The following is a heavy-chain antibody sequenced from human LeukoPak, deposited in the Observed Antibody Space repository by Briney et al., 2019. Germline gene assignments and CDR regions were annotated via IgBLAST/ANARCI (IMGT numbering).Heavy chain of an antibody. Sequence: GGSLRLSCGASGFTFTTYWMSWVRQAPGKGLEWVSYISSSSSTIYYADSVKGRFTISRDNAKNSLYLQMNSLRAEDTAVYYCARDLNYDFWSLTSYYYYGMDVWGQGTTVTVSS. D-gene: IGHD3-3*01. V-gene: IGHV3-48*01. CDR2: ISSSSSTI. CDR3: ARDLNYDFWSLTSYYYYGMDV. CDR1: GFTFTTYW. J-gene: IGHJ6*02.